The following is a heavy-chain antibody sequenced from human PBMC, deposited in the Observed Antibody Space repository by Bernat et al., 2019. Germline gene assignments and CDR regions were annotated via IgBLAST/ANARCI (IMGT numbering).Heavy chain of an antibody. CDR1: GFTFSSYS. D-gene: IGHD6-6*01. V-gene: IGHV3-21*01. CDR2: ITSTSSYI. Sequence: EVQLVESGGGLVKPGGSLRLSCAASGFTFSSYSMNWVRRAPGKGLEWVSSITSTSSYIYYADSVKGRFTISRDNAKNSLYLQMNSLSAEDTAVYYCARERSSSSHSDYWGQGTLVTVSS. J-gene: IGHJ4*02. CDR3: ARERSSSSHSDY.